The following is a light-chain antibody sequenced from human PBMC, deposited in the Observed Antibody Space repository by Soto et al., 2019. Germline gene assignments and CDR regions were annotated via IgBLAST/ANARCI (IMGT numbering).Light chain of an antibody. Sequence: QSALTQPASVSGSPGQSITISCTGTSSDVGGYNYVSWYQQHPGKAPKLMIYEVSNRPLGVSNRFSGSKSGNTASLTISGLQAEDEADYYCNSYTSSSTWVFGGGTKLTVL. V-gene: IGLV2-14*01. J-gene: IGLJ3*02. CDR2: EVS. CDR3: NSYTSSSTWV. CDR1: SSDVGGYNY.